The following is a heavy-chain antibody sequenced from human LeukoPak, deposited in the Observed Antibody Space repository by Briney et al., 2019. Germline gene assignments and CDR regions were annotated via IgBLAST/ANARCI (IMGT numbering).Heavy chain of an antibody. CDR1: GFTFSNYG. Sequence: PGGSLRLSCAASGFTFSNYGMHWVRQAPGKGLKWVAVISYDGSNKYYADSVKGRFTISRDNSKNTLYLQMNSLRAEDTAVYYCAKGSPLMTTVTTLDYWGQGTLVTVSS. J-gene: IGHJ4*02. CDR3: AKGSPLMTTVTTLDY. CDR2: ISYDGSNK. D-gene: IGHD4-17*01. V-gene: IGHV3-30*18.